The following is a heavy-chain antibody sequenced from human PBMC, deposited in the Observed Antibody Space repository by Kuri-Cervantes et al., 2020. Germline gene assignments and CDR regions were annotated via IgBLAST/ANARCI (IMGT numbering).Heavy chain of an antibody. J-gene: IGHJ4*02. CDR2: IWYDGSNK. Sequence: GESLKISCAAPGFTFSSYGMHWVRQAPGKGLEWVAVIWYDGSNKYYADSVKGRFTISRDNSKNTLYLQMNSLRAEDTAVYYCARVWSGSYGPFDYWGQGTLVTVSS. V-gene: IGHV3-33*01. CDR3: ARVWSGSYGPFDY. D-gene: IGHD1-26*01. CDR1: GFTFSSYG.